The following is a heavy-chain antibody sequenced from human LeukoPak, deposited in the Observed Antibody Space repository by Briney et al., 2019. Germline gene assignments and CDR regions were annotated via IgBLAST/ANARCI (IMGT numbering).Heavy chain of an antibody. CDR3: ARTYYDFWSGYYTGFDY. Sequence: GGSLRLSCAASGFTFSSYGMSWVRQAPGKGLEWVANIKQDGSEKYYVDSVKGRFTISRDNAKNSLYLQMNSLRAEDTAVYYCARTYYDFWSGYYTGFDYWGQGTLVTVSS. J-gene: IGHJ4*02. CDR1: GFTFSSYG. D-gene: IGHD3-3*01. CDR2: IKQDGSEK. V-gene: IGHV3-7*01.